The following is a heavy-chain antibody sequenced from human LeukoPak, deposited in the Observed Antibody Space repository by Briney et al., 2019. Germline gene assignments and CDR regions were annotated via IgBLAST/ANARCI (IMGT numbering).Heavy chain of an antibody. CDR3: ARGYSYYTYYYYYGMDV. J-gene: IGHJ6*02. CDR1: GGSISSYY. D-gene: IGHD5-18*01. Sequence: SETLSLTCTVSGGSISSYYWSWIRQPPGKGLEWIGYIYCSGSTNYNPSPKSRVTISVDTSKNQFSLKLSSVTAADTAVYYCARGYSYYTYYYYYGMDVWGQGTTVTVSS. CDR2: IYCSGST. V-gene: IGHV4-59*01.